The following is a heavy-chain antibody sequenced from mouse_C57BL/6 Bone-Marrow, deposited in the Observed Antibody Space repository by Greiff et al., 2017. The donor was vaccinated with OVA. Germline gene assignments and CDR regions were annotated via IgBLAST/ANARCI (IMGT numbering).Heavy chain of an antibody. D-gene: IGHD2-2*01. Sequence: EVNLVESGGGLVQPGGSLKLSCAASGFTFSDYYMYWVRQTPEKRLEWVAYISNGGGSTYYPDTVKGRFTISRDNAKNTLYLQMSRLKSEDTAMYYCARRGYDGDYYAMDYWGQGTSVTVSS. V-gene: IGHV5-12*01. CDR2: ISNGGGST. CDR1: GFTFSDYY. CDR3: ARRGYDGDYYAMDY. J-gene: IGHJ4*01.